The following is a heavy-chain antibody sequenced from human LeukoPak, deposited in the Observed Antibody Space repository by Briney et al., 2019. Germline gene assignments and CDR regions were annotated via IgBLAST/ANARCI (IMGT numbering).Heavy chain of an antibody. V-gene: IGHV4-59*01. CDR2: IYYSGST. CDR1: GDSSSIYY. D-gene: IGHD3-22*01. J-gene: IGHJ4*02. Sequence: PSETLSLTCTVSGDSSSIYYWSWIRQPPGKGLEWIGYIYYSGSTNYNPSLKSRVTISVDTSKNQFSLKLSSVTAADTAVYYCARGPDSSGYWRYWGQGTLVTVSS. CDR3: ARGPDSSGYWRY.